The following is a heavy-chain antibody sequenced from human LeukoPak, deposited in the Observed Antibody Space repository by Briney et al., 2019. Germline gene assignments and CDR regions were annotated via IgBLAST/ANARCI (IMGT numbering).Heavy chain of an antibody. J-gene: IGHJ4*02. CDR2: IYYSGST. CDR3: ARKGSKLGIDY. V-gene: IGHV4-59*01. CDR1: GGSISSYY. Sequence: SETLSLTCTVSGGSISSYYWSWIRQPPGKGLEWIGYIYYSGSTNYNPSLKSRVTISVDTSKNQFSLKLSSVTAADTAVYYCARKGSKLGIDYWGQGTLVTVPS. D-gene: IGHD6-6*01.